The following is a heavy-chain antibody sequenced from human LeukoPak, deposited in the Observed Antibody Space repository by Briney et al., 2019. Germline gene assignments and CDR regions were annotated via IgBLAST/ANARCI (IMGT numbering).Heavy chain of an antibody. CDR1: GFTFSSYG. Sequence: GGSLRLSCAASGFTFSSYGMHWVRQAPGKGLEWVAFIRYDGSNKFYADSVRGRFIISRDNSKNTLYLQMNSLRAEDTAVYYCAKFLTTVVTAGTWGQGTLVTVSS. V-gene: IGHV3-30*02. D-gene: IGHD4-23*01. CDR3: AKFLTTVVTAGT. J-gene: IGHJ5*02. CDR2: IRYDGSNK.